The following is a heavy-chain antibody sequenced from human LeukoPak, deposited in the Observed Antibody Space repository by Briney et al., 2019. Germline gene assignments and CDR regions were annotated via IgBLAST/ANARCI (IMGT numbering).Heavy chain of an antibody. Sequence: GGSLRLSCAASGFTFSDYSMNWVRQAPGKGLEWVSYISSSSSTIYYADSVKGRFTISRDNAKNSLFPLMDSLRAEDTAMYYCARARWFGEGEDYWGQGTLVTVSS. CDR3: ARARWFGEGEDY. CDR1: GFTFSDYS. J-gene: IGHJ4*02. D-gene: IGHD3-10*01. CDR2: ISSSSSTI. V-gene: IGHV3-48*04.